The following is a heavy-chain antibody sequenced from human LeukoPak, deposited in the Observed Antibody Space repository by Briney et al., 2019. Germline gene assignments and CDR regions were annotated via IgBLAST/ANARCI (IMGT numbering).Heavy chain of an antibody. J-gene: IGHJ4*02. Sequence: PGRSLRLSCAASGFTFSHCGMHWVRQAPGKGLEWVAVIWHDGNNKYYADSVKGRFTISRDNSKNTLYLQMNSLRAEDTAVYYCARDLTYYADYWGQGTLVTVSS. CDR3: ARDLTYYADY. CDR2: IWHDGNNK. V-gene: IGHV3-33*01. CDR1: GFTFSHCG. D-gene: IGHD2/OR15-2a*01.